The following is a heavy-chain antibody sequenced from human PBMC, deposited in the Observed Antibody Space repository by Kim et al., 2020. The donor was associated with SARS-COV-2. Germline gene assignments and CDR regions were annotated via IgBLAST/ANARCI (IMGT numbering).Heavy chain of an antibody. J-gene: IGHJ4*02. Sequence: GGSLRLSCAASGFTFSYYAIHWVRQAPGKGLEWVAVISYNGNNKYYADSVTCRFTISRDNSKNTLYLQMNSLRAEDTAVYYCARDAYYYGTGKGYFDYWGQGTLVTVSS. D-gene: IGHD3-10*01. CDR1: GFTFSYYA. CDR2: ISYNGNNK. CDR3: ARDAYYYGTGKGYFDY. V-gene: IGHV3-30*04.